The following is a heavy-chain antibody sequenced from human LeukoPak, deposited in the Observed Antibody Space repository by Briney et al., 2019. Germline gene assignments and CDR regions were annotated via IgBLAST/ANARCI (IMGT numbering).Heavy chain of an antibody. CDR2: IIPIFGTA. CDR3: ARVGLSDSWSGHYDAFDI. Sequence: SVKVSCKASGYTFTNYGISWVRQAPGQGLEWMGGIIPIFGTANYAQKSQGRVTITADESTSTAYMELSSLRSEDTAVYYCARVGLSDSWSGHYDAFDIWGQGTMVTVSS. J-gene: IGHJ3*02. CDR1: GYTFTNYG. D-gene: IGHD3-3*01. V-gene: IGHV1-69*13.